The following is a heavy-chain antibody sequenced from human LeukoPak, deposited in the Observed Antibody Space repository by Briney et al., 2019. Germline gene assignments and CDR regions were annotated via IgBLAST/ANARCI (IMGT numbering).Heavy chain of an antibody. Sequence: GGSLRLSCAASGFTFSSYSVNWVRQAPGKGLEWVSSISGSSSYIDYADSVKGRFTISRDNAKNSLYLQMNSLRVEDTAVYYCARDSEWLPDYWGQGTLVTVSS. J-gene: IGHJ4*02. CDR1: GFTFSSYS. V-gene: IGHV3-21*01. D-gene: IGHD5-12*01. CDR2: ISGSSSYI. CDR3: ARDSEWLPDY.